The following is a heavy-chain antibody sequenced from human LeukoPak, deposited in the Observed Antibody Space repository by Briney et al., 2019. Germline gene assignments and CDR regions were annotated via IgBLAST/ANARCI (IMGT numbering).Heavy chain of an antibody. CDR2: INPNSGGT. J-gene: IGHJ4*02. Sequence: ASVKVSCKASGYSFTNYDINWVRQATGQGLEWMGWINPNSGGTNYAQKFQSRVTMTRDTSISTAYMELSRLRSDDTAVYYCARLPSSWRNFDYWGQGTLVTVSS. CDR3: ARLPSSWRNFDY. CDR1: GYSFTNYD. V-gene: IGHV1-2*02. D-gene: IGHD6-13*01.